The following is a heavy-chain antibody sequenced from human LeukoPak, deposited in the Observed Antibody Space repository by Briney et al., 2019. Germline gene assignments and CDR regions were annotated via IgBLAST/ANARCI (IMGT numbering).Heavy chain of an antibody. Sequence: QPGGSLRLSCAASGFTFSSYGMHWVRQAPGKGLEWVAVIWYDGSNKYYADSVKGRFTISRDNSKNTLYLQMNSLRAEDTAVYYCAKGRSSGSHLFDYWGQGTLVTVSS. CDR2: IWYDGSNK. V-gene: IGHV3-33*06. D-gene: IGHD1-26*01. J-gene: IGHJ4*02. CDR1: GFTFSSYG. CDR3: AKGRSSGSHLFDY.